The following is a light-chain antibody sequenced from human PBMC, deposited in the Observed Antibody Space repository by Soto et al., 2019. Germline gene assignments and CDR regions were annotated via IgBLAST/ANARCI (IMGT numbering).Light chain of an antibody. CDR1: QSISSY. V-gene: IGKV1-39*01. CDR3: QQSYSTPPLT. CDR2: AAS. Sequence: DIQMTQSPSSLSASVGDRVTITCRASQSISSYLNWYQQKPGKAPKLLIYAASSLQSGVPSRFSGSGSGTDFILTISSLQPEDVATYYCQQSYSTPPLTFGGGTKVEIK. J-gene: IGKJ4*01.